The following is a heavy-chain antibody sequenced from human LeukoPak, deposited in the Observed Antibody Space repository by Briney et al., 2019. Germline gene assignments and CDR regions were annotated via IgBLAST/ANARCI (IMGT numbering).Heavy chain of an antibody. CDR2: ISSSSSYI. CDR1: GFTFSSYS. J-gene: IGHJ3*02. CDR3: ARDLKRRVYYDSSGSDDAFDI. V-gene: IGHV3-21*01. D-gene: IGHD3-22*01. Sequence: GGSLRLFCAASGFTFSSYSMNWVRQAPGKGLEWVSSISSSSSYIYYADSVKGRFTISRDNAKSSLYLQMNSLRAEDTAVYYCARDLKRRVYYDSSGSDDAFDIWGQGTMVTVSS.